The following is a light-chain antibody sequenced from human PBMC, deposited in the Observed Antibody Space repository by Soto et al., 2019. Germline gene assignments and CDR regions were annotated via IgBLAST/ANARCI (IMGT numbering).Light chain of an antibody. V-gene: IGLV2-14*01. J-gene: IGLJ1*01. CDR2: EVS. Sequence: QSVLTQSASVSGSPGQSITISCTGTSSDIGAYNYVSWYQQHPGKAPKLMIYEVSNRPSGVSNRFSGSKSGNTASLTISGLQDEDEADYYCRSYTGSSTPYVFGTGTKLTVL. CDR3: RSYTGSSTPYV. CDR1: SSDIGAYNY.